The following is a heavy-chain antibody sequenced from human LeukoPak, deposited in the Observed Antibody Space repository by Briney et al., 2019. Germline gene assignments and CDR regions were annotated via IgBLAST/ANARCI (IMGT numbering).Heavy chain of an antibody. J-gene: IGHJ6*01. V-gene: IGHV3-48*03. CDR3: ARGSGGYYYYGMDV. CDR1: GFTFSSYE. Sequence: AGGSLRLSCAASGFTFSSYEMNWVRQAPGKGLEWVSYISSSGSTIYYADSVKGRFTISRDNAKNSLYLQMNSLRAEDTAVYYCARGSGGYYYYGMDVWGQGTTVTVSS. CDR2: ISSSGSTI.